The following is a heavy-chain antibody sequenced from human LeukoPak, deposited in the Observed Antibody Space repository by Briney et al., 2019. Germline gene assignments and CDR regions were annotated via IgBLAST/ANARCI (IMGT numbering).Heavy chain of an antibody. D-gene: IGHD3-9*01. CDR2: ISSSSSYI. CDR3: ARDNSVDILTGYYVQYYYYGMDV. Sequence: PGGSLRLSCAASGFTFSSYSMNWVRQAPGKGLEWVSFISSSSSYIYYADSVKGRFTISRDNAKNSLYLQMNSLRAEDTAVYYCARDNSVDILTGYYVQYYYYGMDVWGQGTTVTVSS. J-gene: IGHJ6*02. V-gene: IGHV3-21*01. CDR1: GFTFSSYS.